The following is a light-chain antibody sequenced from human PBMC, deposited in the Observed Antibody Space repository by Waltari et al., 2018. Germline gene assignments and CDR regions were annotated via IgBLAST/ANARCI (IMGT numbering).Light chain of an antibody. CDR2: KTS. V-gene: IGKV1-5*03. J-gene: IGKJ2*03. CDR3: LQYHDYSS. Sequence: DIQMTQSPSSLSASVGDRVTIPCRASQTVRTWLAWYQQKLGKAPKLLIYKTSILESGVPSRFTGSGSGTEFTLTISSLQPDDSATFYCLQYHDYSSFGQGTKLEIK. CDR1: QTVRTW.